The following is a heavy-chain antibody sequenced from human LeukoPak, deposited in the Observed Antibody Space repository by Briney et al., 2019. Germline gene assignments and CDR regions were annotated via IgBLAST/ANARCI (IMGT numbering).Heavy chain of an antibody. Sequence: PSQTLSLTSTVSGGSVSSGGYYWSWIRQHPQKGLEWIGYISDRGRTYYNPSLMSRLTISVDTSKNQFSLRLTSVTAADTAVYYCARASRLGQLSLRHWRRETLVTVSS. V-gene: IGHV4-31*03. CDR2: ISDRGRT. CDR1: GGSVSSGGYY. J-gene: IGHJ4*02. CDR3: ARASRLGQLSLRH. D-gene: IGHD3-16*01.